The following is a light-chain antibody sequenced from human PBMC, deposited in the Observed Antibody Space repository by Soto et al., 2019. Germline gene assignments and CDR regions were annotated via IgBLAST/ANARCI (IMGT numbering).Light chain of an antibody. CDR1: QSISSY. CDR3: QQIHSTLVR. V-gene: IGKV1-39*01. J-gene: IGKJ1*01. CDR2: AAS. Sequence: DIQMTQSPSSLSASVGDRVTITCRASQSISSYLNWYQQKPGKAPKLLIYAASSLQSGVPSRFSGSGSGTDFTLTISILHPEVFADYYCQQIHSTLVRFAQGPEVDIK.